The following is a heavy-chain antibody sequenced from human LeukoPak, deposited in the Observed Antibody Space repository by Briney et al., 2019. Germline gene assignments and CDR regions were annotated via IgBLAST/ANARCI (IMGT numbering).Heavy chain of an antibody. CDR1: GGSISGYY. Sequence: SETLSLTCTVSGGSISGYYWSWIRQPPGKGLEWIGYIYYSGSTNYNPSLKSRVTISVDTSKNQFSLKLSSVAAADTAVYYCARAATGVVWTRDAFDIWGQGTMVTVSS. D-gene: IGHD3-3*01. CDR3: ARAATGVVWTRDAFDI. CDR2: IYYSGST. J-gene: IGHJ3*02. V-gene: IGHV4-59*01.